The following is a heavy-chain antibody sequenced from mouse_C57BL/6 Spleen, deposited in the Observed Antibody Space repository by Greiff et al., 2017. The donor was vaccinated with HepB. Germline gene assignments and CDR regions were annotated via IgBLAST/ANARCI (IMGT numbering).Heavy chain of an antibody. Sequence: VKLVESGAELVRPGASVTLSCKASGYTFTDYEMHWVKQTPVHGLEWIGAIDPETGGTAYNQKFKGKAILTADKSSSTAYMELRSLTSEDSAVYYCTKLWLRREAWFAYWGQGTLVTVSA. D-gene: IGHD2-2*01. CDR1: GYTFTDYE. CDR3: TKLWLRREAWFAY. J-gene: IGHJ3*01. CDR2: IDPETGGT. V-gene: IGHV1-15*01.